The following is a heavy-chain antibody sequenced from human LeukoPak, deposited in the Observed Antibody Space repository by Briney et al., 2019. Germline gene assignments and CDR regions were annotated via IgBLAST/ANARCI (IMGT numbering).Heavy chain of an antibody. CDR1: GDTFSRYA. D-gene: IGHD3-10*01. CDR2: IIPILGTA. J-gene: IGHJ5*02. Sequence: SVKVSYKASGDTFSRYAVSWVRQAPAQGLEWMGGIIPILGTANYAQKFQGRVTITADKSTSTAYMELSSLRSEDTAVYYCEREPSTYYYGSGSRPAENWFDPWGQGTLVTVSS. CDR3: EREPSTYYYGSGSRPAENWFDP. V-gene: IGHV1-69*06.